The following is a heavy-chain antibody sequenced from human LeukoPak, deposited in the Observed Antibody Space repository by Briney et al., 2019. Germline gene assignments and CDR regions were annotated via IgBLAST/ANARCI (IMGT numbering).Heavy chain of an antibody. CDR2: IYSTGNT. Sequence: PSETLSLTCTVSGGSISSGDYYWSWIRQPPGQRLEWIAYIYSTGNTNYNPSLKGRVTISVDTSKNQFSLRLNSVTAADTAVYYCARHPSWPDYGGTFDYWGQGTLVIVSS. V-gene: IGHV4-61*08. CDR1: GGSISSGDYY. J-gene: IGHJ4*02. D-gene: IGHD4-17*01. CDR3: ARHPSWPDYGGTFDY.